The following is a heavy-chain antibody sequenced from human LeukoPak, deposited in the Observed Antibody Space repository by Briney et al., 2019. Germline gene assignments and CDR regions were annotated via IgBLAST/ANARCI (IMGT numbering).Heavy chain of an antibody. CDR3: ARRAADDAFDI. J-gene: IGHJ3*02. V-gene: IGHV4-39*01. CDR1: GGSISSSSYY. CDR2: IYYNGST. Sequence: PSETLSLTCTVSGGSISSSSYYWGWIRQPPGKGLEWIGSIYYNGSTYYNPSLKSRVTISVDTSKNQFSLKLSSVTAADTAVYYCARRAADDAFDIWGQGTMVTVSS.